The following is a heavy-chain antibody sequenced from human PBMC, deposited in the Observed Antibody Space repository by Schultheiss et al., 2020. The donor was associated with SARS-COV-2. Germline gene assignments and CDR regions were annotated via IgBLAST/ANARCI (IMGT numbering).Heavy chain of an antibody. CDR2: IWYDGSNK. Sequence: GGSLRLSCAASGFTFSSYSMNWVRQAPGKGLEWVAVIWYDGSNKYYADSVKGRFTISRDNFKNTLYLQMNSLRSEDTAVYYCARSGILGYFDYWGQGTLVTVSS. D-gene: IGHD1-26*01. CDR1: GFTFSSYS. J-gene: IGHJ4*02. V-gene: IGHV3-33*08. CDR3: ARSGILGYFDY.